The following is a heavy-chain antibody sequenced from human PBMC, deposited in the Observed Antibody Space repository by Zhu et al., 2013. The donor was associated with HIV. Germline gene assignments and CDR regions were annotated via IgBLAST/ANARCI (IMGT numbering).Heavy chain of an antibody. D-gene: IGHD2-8*02. CDR1: GYTFTNDG. CDR2: VDPSNGNA. J-gene: IGHJ5*02. V-gene: IGHV1-8*03. CDR3: ARMDKGSCTETTCPDWFDP. Sequence: QVHLVQSGVEVKKPGASVKVSCKASGYTFTNDGINWVRQATGHGLEWMGWVDPSNGNAGYAQKFQGRVTITRNISTSTVYMELSSLRSDDTAVYYCARMDKGSCTETTCPDWFDPWGQGTLVTVSS.